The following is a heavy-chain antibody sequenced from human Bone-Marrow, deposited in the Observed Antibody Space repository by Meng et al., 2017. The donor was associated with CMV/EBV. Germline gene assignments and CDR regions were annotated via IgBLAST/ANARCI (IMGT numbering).Heavy chain of an antibody. CDR1: GGSFSGYY. CDR3: ARGGPGGQWLVRWRYTKMNVNWFDP. Sequence: GSLRLSCAVHGGSFSGYYWSWIRQPPGKGLEWIGEINHSGSTNYNPSLKSRVTISVDTSKNQFSLKLSSVTAADTAVYYCARGGPGGQWLVRWRYTKMNVNWFDPWGQGTLVTVSS. J-gene: IGHJ5*02. V-gene: IGHV4-34*01. D-gene: IGHD6-19*01. CDR2: INHSGST.